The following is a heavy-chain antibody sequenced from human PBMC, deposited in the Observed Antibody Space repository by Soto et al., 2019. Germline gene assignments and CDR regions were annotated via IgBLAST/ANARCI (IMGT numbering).Heavy chain of an antibody. J-gene: IGHJ5*02. CDR3: ARAHYDILTGSLFDP. Sequence: QVQLQESGPGLVKPSGTLSLTCAVSSGSISSSNWWSWVRQPPGKGLEWIGEIYHSGSTNYNPSLKSRVTISVDKSKNQFSRKLSSVTAADTAVYYCARAHYDILTGSLFDPWGQGTLVTVSS. CDR2: IYHSGST. CDR1: SGSISSSNW. V-gene: IGHV4-4*02. D-gene: IGHD3-9*01.